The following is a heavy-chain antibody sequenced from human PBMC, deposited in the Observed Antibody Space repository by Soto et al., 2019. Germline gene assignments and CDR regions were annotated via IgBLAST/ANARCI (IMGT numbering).Heavy chain of an antibody. V-gene: IGHV4-59*01. CDR3: ARDLAAAGIDY. CDR2: IYYSGST. CDR1: GGSISSYY. Sequence: SETLSLTCTVSGGSISSYYWSWIRQPPGKGLEWIGYIYYSGSTNYNPSLKSRVTISVDTSKNQFSLKLSSVTAADTAVYYCARDLAAAGIDYWGQGTLVTV. D-gene: IGHD6-13*01. J-gene: IGHJ4*02.